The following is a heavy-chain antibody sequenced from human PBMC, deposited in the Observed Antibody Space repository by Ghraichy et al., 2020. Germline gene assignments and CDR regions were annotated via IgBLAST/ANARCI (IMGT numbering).Heavy chain of an antibody. Sequence: SLRLSCAASGFTFDDYAMHWVRQAPGKGLEWVSGISWNSGSIGYADSVKGRFTISRDNAKNSLYLQMNSLRAEDTALYYCAKGGHSSSAPDYWGQGTLVTFSS. D-gene: IGHD6-6*01. CDR2: ISWNSGSI. V-gene: IGHV3-9*01. CDR3: AKGGHSSSAPDY. CDR1: GFTFDDYA. J-gene: IGHJ4*02.